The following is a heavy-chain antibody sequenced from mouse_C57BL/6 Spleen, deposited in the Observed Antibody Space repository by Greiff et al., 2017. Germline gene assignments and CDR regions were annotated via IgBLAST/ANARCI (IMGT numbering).Heavy chain of an antibody. CDR1: GFTFSDYG. CDR3: ARGYYYGTGYYAMDY. CDR2: ISSGSSTI. J-gene: IGHJ4*01. V-gene: IGHV5-17*01. D-gene: IGHD1-1*01. Sequence: EVQLQESGGGLVKPGGSLKLSCAASGFTFSDYGMHWVRQAPEKGLEWVAYISSGSSTIYYADTVKGRFTISRDNAKNTLFLQMTSLRSEDTAMYYCARGYYYGTGYYAMDYWGQGTSVTVSS.